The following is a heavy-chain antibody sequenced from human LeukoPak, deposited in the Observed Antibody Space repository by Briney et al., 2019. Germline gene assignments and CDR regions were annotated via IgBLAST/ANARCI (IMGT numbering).Heavy chain of an antibody. CDR2: INHSGST. CDR3: ARDPAVGATTPFDY. D-gene: IGHD1-26*01. Sequence: PSETLSLTCAVYGGSFSGYYWSWIRQPPGKGLEWIGEINHSGSTNYNPSLKSRVTISVDTSKNQFSLKLSSVTAADTAVYYCARDPAVGATTPFDYWGQGTLVIVSS. V-gene: IGHV4-34*01. CDR1: GGSFSGYY. J-gene: IGHJ4*02.